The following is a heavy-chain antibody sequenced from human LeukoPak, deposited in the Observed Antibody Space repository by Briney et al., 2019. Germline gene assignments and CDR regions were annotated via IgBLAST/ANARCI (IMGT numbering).Heavy chain of an antibody. CDR2: INPNSGGT. V-gene: IGHV1-2*04. CDR3: ARDQGAAAGLDY. J-gene: IGHJ4*02. D-gene: IGHD6-13*01. Sequence: ASVKVSCKASGSTFTGYYMHWVRQAPGQGLEWMGWINPNSGGTNYAQKFQGWVTMTRDTSISTAYMELSRLRSDDTAVYYCARDQGAAAGLDYWGQGTLVTVSS. CDR1: GSTFTGYY.